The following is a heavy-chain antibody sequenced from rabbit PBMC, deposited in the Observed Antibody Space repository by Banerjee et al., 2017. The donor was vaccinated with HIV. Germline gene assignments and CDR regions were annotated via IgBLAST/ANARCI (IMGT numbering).Heavy chain of an antibody. CDR1: GFSFSSSDY. D-gene: IGHD4-1*01. CDR2: IKTGSSGST. J-gene: IGHJ4*01. CDR3: AREGGVVAGPSNL. V-gene: IGHV1S40*01. Sequence: QSLEESGGGLVQPEGSLTLTCTASGFSFSSSDYMCWVRQAPGKGLEWIACIKTGSSGSTYYANWAKGRFTISKASSTTVTLQMTSLTAADTATYFCAREGGVVAGPSNLWGPGTLVTVS.